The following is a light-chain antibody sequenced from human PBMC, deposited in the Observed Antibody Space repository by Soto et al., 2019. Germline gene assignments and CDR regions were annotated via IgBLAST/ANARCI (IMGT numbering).Light chain of an antibody. CDR3: SAWDDNSYGPV. V-gene: IGLV1-44*01. Sequence: QSVLTQPPAASGTPGQRVAIPCSGGSSDIGSNPVNWYLHLPGAAPKLLIYRDNQRPSGVPDRFSGTKSGTSASLTISGLQSEDEADYGCSAWDDNSYGPVFGGGTKLTVL. CDR1: SSDIGSNP. CDR2: RDN. J-gene: IGLJ2*01.